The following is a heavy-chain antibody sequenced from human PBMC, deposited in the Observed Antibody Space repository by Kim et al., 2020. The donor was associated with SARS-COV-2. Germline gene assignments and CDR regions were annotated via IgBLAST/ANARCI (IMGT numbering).Heavy chain of an antibody. J-gene: IGHJ4*02. D-gene: IGHD6-19*01. CDR3: AREKRVAGSIIDY. Sequence: YADAVKGRFTISRDNSKNTLYLQMNSLRAEDTAVYYCAREKRVAGSIIDYWGQGTLVTVSS. V-gene: IGHV3-30*01.